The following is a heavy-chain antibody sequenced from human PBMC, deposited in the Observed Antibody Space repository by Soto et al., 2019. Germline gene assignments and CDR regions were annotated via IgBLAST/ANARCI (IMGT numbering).Heavy chain of an antibody. J-gene: IGHJ6*02. Sequence: PGGSLKIPCKGSGYSFTSYWSGWERHMPGKGLKWMGSTCPGDSDTRYRPSFQGQVTRSADKSIRTAYLQWSSLKASDTTMYYCARTGYYYGSGTPLPMDVWGQGTTVTASS. CDR2: TCPGDSDT. CDR1: GYSFTSYW. CDR3: ARTGYYYGSGTPLPMDV. D-gene: IGHD3-10*01. V-gene: IGHV5-51*01.